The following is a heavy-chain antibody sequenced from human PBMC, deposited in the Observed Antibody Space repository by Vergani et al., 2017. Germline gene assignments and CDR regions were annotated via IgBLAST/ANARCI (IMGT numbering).Heavy chain of an antibody. CDR3: RRQSVVELVVKLGWIDP. V-gene: IGHV4-39*01. D-gene: IGHD2-15*01. Sequence: QLQLQESGPGLVKPSPTLSLTCSVSGASIRSSNYYWGWIRQPPGKGLEWIASIYYSGSTYYNPSLKSRVTISVDTSKNQFSLKLSSVTAADTAVYFCRRQSVVELVVKLGWIDPWGKGILVTVSS. CDR1: GASIRSSNYY. J-gene: IGHJ5*02. CDR2: IYYSGST.